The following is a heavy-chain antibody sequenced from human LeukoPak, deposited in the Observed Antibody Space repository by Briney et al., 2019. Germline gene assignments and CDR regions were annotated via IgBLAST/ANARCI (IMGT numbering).Heavy chain of an antibody. V-gene: IGHV4-61*02. J-gene: IGHJ4*02. Sequence: SQTLSLTCTVSGGSISSGAYYWSWIRQPAGKGLEWIGRIYTSGTTNYNPSLKSRLTISTDTSKNQFSLKLSSVTAADTAVYYCARDHPHYYYDTSGYYDYWGQGILVTVSS. CDR2: IYTSGTT. D-gene: IGHD3-22*01. CDR1: GGSISSGAYY. CDR3: ARDHPHYYYDTSGYYDY.